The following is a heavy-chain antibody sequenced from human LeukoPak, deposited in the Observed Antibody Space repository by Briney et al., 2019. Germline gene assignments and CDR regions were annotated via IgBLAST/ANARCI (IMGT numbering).Heavy chain of an antibody. CDR1: GYTFTSYG. J-gene: IGHJ5*02. CDR3: ARVVLGSGSYQVWFDP. D-gene: IGHD3-10*01. CDR2: ISAYNGNT. V-gene: IGHV1-18*01. Sequence: ASVKVSCKASGYTFTSYGISWVRQAPGQGLEWMGWISAYNGNTNYAQKLQGRVTVTTDTSTSTAYMELRSLRSDDTAVYYCARVVLGSGSYQVWFDPWGQGTLVTVSS.